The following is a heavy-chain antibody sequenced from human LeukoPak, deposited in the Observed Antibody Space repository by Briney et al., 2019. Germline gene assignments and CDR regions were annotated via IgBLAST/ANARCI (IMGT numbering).Heavy chain of an antibody. D-gene: IGHD3-22*01. CDR3: ARVVPLAAGYDRAGYYFDY. J-gene: IGHJ4*02. V-gene: IGHV1-69*05. CDR1: GGTFSSYA. Sequence: SVKVSCMASGGTFSSYAISWVRQAPGQGLEWMGGIIPIFGTANYAQKFQGRVTITTDESTSTAYMELSSLRSEDTAVYYCARVVPLAAGYDRAGYYFDYWGQGTLVTVSS. CDR2: IIPIFGTA.